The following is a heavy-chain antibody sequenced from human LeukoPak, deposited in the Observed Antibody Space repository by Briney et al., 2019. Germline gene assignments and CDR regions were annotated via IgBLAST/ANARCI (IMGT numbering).Heavy chain of an antibody. CDR3: VKEGPLCGGDCYGLFDY. V-gene: IGHV3-23*01. D-gene: IGHD2-21*02. J-gene: IGHJ4*02. Sequence: GGSLRLSCAASGFTFSNYAVAWVRQTPGKGLEWASVITNRGIAAYYADSVKGRFTIFRDNSKNTLYLQMNGLRAEDTAVYYCVKEGPLCGGDCYGLFDYWGQGTLVTVSS. CDR1: GFTFSNYA. CDR2: ITNRGIAA.